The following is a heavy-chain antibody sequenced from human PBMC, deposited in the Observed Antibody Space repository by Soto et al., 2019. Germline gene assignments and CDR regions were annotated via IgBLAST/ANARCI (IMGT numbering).Heavy chain of an antibody. CDR3: AGDFRRTCRGASSIYFDL. J-gene: IGHJ4*02. V-gene: IGHV1-18*01. CDR2: ISANNGDT. D-gene: IGHD2-2*01. Sequence: ASVKVSCKSSGYTFTSYGFSWVRQAPGQGLEWVGWISANNGDTNSAEKFQGRLTLTTDTSTSTAYMDLRSLTSDDTAVYFCAGDFRRTCRGASSIYFDLWGQATLVTV. CDR1: GYTFTSYG.